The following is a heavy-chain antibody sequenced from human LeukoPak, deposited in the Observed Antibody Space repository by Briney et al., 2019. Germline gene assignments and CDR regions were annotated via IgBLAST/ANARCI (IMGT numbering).Heavy chain of an antibody. CDR1: GGSISSGSYY. J-gene: IGHJ5*02. CDR3: ARARYGTTVTGYNWFDL. Sequence: SQTLSLTCTVSGGSISSGSYYWGWIRQPAGKGLEWIGRVYTSGSTYYNPSLKRRVTISVNTYKNQFFLKLSLVTAADTDAYFCARARYGTTVTGYNWFDLWGEGTLVTVSS. V-gene: IGHV4-61*02. CDR2: VYTSGST. D-gene: IGHD4-17*01.